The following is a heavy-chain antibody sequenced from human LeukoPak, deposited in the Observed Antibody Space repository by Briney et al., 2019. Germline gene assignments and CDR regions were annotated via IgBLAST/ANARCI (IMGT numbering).Heavy chain of an antibody. CDR1: GDSISSDC. V-gene: IGHV4-59*01. J-gene: IGHJ6*03. CDR3: ATSEYYYYMAV. D-gene: IGHD6-6*01. CDR2: VHYSGST. Sequence: PSETLSLTCTVSGDSISSDCWSWIRQPPGKGLEWIGYVHYSGSTNYNPSLKSRVTISIDPSKNQFSLKLSSVTAADTAVYYCATSEYYYYMAVWGEGTTVTISS.